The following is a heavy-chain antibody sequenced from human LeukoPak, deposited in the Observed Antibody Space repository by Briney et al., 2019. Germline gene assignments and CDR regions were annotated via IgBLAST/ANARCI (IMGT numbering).Heavy chain of an antibody. CDR3: AIGSGYYYGDDAFDI. V-gene: IGHV4-39*01. J-gene: IGHJ3*02. CDR2: IFYSGST. Sequence: PSETLSLTCTVPGGSLSSSSYYWGWIRQPPGKGLEWIGSIFYSGSTCYNPSLQSRVTISVDTSKNQFSLKLSSVTAADTAVYYCAIGSGYYYGDDAFDIWGQGTMVTGSS. D-gene: IGHD3-22*01. CDR1: GGSLSSSSYY.